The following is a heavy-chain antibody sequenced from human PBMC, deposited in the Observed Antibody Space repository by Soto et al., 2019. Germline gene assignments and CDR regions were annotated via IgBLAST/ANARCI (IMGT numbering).Heavy chain of an antibody. Sequence: PGGSLRLSCAASGFTFSSYSMNWVRQAPGKGLEWVSSISSSSSYIYYADSVKGRFTISRDNAKNSLYLQMDSLRAEDTAVYYCARAAAGNSPFDYWGQGTLVTVSS. CDR1: GFTFSSYS. CDR2: ISSSSSYI. V-gene: IGHV3-21*01. CDR3: ARAAAGNSPFDY. J-gene: IGHJ4*02. D-gene: IGHD6-13*01.